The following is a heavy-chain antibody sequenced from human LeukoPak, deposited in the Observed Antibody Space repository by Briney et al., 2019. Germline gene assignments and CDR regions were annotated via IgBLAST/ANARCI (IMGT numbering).Heavy chain of an antibody. J-gene: IGHJ5*02. CDR2: LNTDGSST. D-gene: IGHD3-22*01. CDR1: GFTFSSHW. Sequence: QPGGSLLLSCAASGFTFSSHWMHWVRQAPGKGLVWVSRLNTDGSSTVYADSVKGRFTISRDNAKNTLYLQMNSLRAEDTAVYYCARGYYDSNDSNRSNWFEPWGQGTLVTVSS. V-gene: IGHV3-74*01. CDR3: ARGYYDSNDSNRSNWFEP.